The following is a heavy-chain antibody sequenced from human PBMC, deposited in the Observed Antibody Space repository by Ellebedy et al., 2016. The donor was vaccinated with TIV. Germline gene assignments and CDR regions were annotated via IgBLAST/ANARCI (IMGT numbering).Heavy chain of an antibody. CDR1: GFTFNSYS. J-gene: IGHJ4*02. CDR3: ARDAMIWIFDS. D-gene: IGHD3-22*01. V-gene: IGHV3-48*01. Sequence: GESLKISCAASGFTFNSYSMNWVRQAPGKGLEWISYISKSDTTYYADSVRGRFTISRDNAKRSLYLQMTSLRLEDTAVYYCARDAMIWIFDSWGQGTLVTVSS. CDR2: ISKSDTT.